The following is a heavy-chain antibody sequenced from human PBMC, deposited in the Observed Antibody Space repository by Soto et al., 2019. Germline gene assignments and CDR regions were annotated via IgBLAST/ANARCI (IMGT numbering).Heavy chain of an antibody. V-gene: IGHV3-7*03. Sequence: GGSLRLSCAASGFTVSSNYMTWVRQAPGKGLEWVATIKHDGSEKSNLDSVEGRFTISRDNAKNSLSLQMNSLRVEDTAVYFCASVPGSPGHHGLAVWGQRTTVTVSS. CDR1: GFTVSSNY. J-gene: IGHJ6*02. D-gene: IGHD6-19*01. CDR3: ASVPGSPGHHGLAV. CDR2: IKHDGSEK.